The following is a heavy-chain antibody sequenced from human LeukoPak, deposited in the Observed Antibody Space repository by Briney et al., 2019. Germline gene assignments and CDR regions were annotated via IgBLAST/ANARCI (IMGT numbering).Heavy chain of an antibody. V-gene: IGHV3-33*01. J-gene: IGHJ6*02. CDR1: GFTFSSYG. CDR3: ARMLLETRSSYYDFWSGYYSYYYYGMDV. CDR2: IWYDGSNK. Sequence: GGSLRLSCAASGFTFSSYGMHWVRQAPGKGLEWVAVIWYDGSNKYYADSAKGRFTISRDNSKNTLYLQMNSLSAEDTAVYYCARMLLETRSSYYDFWSGYYSYYYYGMDVWGQGTTVTVSS. D-gene: IGHD3-3*01.